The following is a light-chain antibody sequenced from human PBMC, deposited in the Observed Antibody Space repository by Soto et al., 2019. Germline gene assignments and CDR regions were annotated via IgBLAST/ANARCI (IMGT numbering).Light chain of an antibody. V-gene: IGKV3-20*01. CDR3: QQYGSPPPYT. CDR1: QSVSSSY. CDR2: GAS. Sequence: EIVWTQSPGTLSLSPGERATLSCRASQSVSSSYLAWYQQKPGQAPRFLIYGASSRATGIPDRFSGSGSGTDFTLTISRLEPEDFAVYYCQQYGSPPPYTFGQGTKLEIK. J-gene: IGKJ2*01.